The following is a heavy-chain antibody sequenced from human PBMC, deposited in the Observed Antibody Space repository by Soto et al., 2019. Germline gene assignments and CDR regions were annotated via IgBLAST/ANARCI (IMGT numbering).Heavy chain of an antibody. CDR3: ARRKGDYYDSSGYHYYFDY. V-gene: IGHV1-2*02. Sequence: QVQLVQSGAEVKKPGASVKVSCKASGYTFTGYYMHWVRQAPGQGLEWMGWINPNSGGTKSAQKFQGSVAMPRAASISTAYMELSRLRSDDTAVYYCARRKGDYYDSSGYHYYFDYWGQGTLVTVSS. D-gene: IGHD3-22*01. J-gene: IGHJ4*02. CDR1: GYTFTGYY. CDR2: INPNSGGT.